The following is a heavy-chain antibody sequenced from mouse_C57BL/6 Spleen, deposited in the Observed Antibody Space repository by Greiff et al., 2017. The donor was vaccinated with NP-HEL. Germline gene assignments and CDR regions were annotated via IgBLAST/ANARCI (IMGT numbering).Heavy chain of an antibody. CDR1: GYAFSSYW. Sequence: VQLKESGAELVKPGASVKISCKASGYAFSSYWMNWVKQRPGKGLEWIGQIFPGDGDTNYNGKFKGKATLTADKSSSTAYMQLSSLTSEDSAVYFCARPDYGSSVWYFDVWGTGTTVTVSS. D-gene: IGHD1-1*01. CDR2: IFPGDGDT. CDR3: ARPDYGSSVWYFDV. J-gene: IGHJ1*03. V-gene: IGHV1-80*01.